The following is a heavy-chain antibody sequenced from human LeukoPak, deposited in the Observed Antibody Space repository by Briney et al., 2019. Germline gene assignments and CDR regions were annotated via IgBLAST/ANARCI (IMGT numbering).Heavy chain of an antibody. CDR2: INHSGST. D-gene: IGHD5-24*01. J-gene: IGHJ5*02. CDR1: GGSSSGYY. CDR3: ARGGMGNWFDP. V-gene: IGHV4-34*01. Sequence: SETLSLTCAVYGGSSSGYYWSWIRQPPGKGLEWIGEINHSGSTNYNPSLKSRVTISVDTSQNQFSLKLSSVTAADPAVYYCARGGMGNWFDPWGQGTLVTVSS.